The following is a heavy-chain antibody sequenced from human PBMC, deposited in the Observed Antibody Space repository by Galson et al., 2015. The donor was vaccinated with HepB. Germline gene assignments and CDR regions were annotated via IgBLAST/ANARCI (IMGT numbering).Heavy chain of an antibody. V-gene: IGHV3-30*03. CDR3: ATSTTVTPPLDAFDL. J-gene: IGHJ3*01. CDR2: ISSDGTSK. Sequence: SLRLSCAASGFTFSLYGMHWVRQAPGKGLEWVVIISSDGTSKYYADSVKGRFTFSRDNSKNTPFLQMNSLRTEDTAVYYCATSTTVTPPLDAFDLWGQGTMVTVSS. D-gene: IGHD4-11*01. CDR1: GFTFSLYG.